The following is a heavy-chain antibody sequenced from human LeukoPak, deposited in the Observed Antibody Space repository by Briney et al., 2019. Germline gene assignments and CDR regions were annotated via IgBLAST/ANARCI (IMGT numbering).Heavy chain of an antibody. D-gene: IGHD5-18*01. CDR1: GGSFSGYY. CDR3: ASGVRDSYGSY. J-gene: IGHJ4*02. Sequence: PSETLSLTCAVYGGSFSGYYWSWIRQPPGKGLEWIGEINHSGSTNYNPSLKSRVTISVDTSKNQFSLKLSSVTAADTAVYYCASGVRDSYGSYWGQGTLVTVSS. CDR2: INHSGST. V-gene: IGHV4-34*01.